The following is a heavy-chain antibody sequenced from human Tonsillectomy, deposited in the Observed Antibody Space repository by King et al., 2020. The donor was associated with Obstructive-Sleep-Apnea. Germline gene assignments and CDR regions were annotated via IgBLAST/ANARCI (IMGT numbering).Heavy chain of an antibody. J-gene: IGHJ4*02. CDR2: IYYSGST. Sequence: QLQESGPGLVKPSETLSLTCTVSGGSISSTSYYWGWIRQPPGKGLEWIGSIYYSGSTYHNPSLRSRVTISVDTSKNQFSLKLSSVTAADTAVYYCGRGWPVGESGRGDFRGQGTLVTVSS. CDR3: GRGWPVGESGRGDF. D-gene: IGHD1-1*01. CDR1: GGSISSTSYY. V-gene: IGHV4-39*07.